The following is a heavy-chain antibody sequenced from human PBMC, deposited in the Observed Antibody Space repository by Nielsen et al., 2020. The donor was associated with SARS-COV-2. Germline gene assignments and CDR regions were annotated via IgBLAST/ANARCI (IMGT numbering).Heavy chain of an antibody. D-gene: IGHD1-26*01. CDR1: GFTFSSYG. J-gene: IGHJ4*02. Sequence: GESLKISCAASGFTFSSYGMHWVRQAPGKGLEWVAVISYDGSNKYYADSAKGRFTISRDNSKNTLYLQMNSLRAEDTAVYYCASDGSGSYFDYWGQGTLVTVSS. V-gene: IGHV3-30*03. CDR3: ASDGSGSYFDY. CDR2: ISYDGSNK.